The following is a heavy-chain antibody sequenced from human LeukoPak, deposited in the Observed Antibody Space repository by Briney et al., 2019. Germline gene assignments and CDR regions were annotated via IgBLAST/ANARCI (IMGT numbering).Heavy chain of an antibody. Sequence: SETLSLTCAVYGGSFSGYYWSWIRQPPGKGLEWIGEINHSGSTNYNPSLKSRVTISVDTSKNQFSLKLSSVTAADTAVYYCARFRQGIAARPGCFDYWGQGTLVTVSS. J-gene: IGHJ4*02. CDR1: GGSFSGYY. D-gene: IGHD6-6*01. CDR3: ARFRQGIAARPGCFDY. V-gene: IGHV4-34*01. CDR2: INHSGST.